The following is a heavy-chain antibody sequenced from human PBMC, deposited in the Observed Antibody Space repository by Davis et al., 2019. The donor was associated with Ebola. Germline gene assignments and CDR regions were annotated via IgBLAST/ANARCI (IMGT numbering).Heavy chain of an antibody. CDR2: IYSGGST. CDR1: GFTVSSNY. D-gene: IGHD6-6*01. J-gene: IGHJ5*02. CDR3: ARSRHSSSSFWFDP. Sequence: PGGSLRLSCAASGFTVSSNYMSWVRQAPGKGLEWVSVIYSGGSTYYADSVKGRFTISRHNSKNTLYLQMNSLRAEDTAVYYCARSRHSSSSFWFDPWGQGTLVTVSS. V-gene: IGHV3-53*04.